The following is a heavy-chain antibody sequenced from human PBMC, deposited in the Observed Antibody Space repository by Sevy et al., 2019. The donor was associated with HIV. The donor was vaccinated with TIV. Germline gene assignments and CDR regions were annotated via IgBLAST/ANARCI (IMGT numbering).Heavy chain of an antibody. CDR2: INPNNGGT. V-gene: IGHV1-2*02. Sequence: ASVKVSCKAARYTFTDYYVHWVQQGPGQGLEWMGWINPNNGGTKYAQRFQGRVTMTRDTSINTAYMELGSLTSDDTAVYYCARLTTMPTSDDYGMDVWGQRTTVTVSS. CDR1: RYTFTDYY. CDR3: ARLTTMPTSDDYGMDV. D-gene: IGHD4-17*01. J-gene: IGHJ6*02.